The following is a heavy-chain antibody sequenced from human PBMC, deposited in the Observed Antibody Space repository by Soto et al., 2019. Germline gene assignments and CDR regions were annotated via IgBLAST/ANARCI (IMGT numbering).Heavy chain of an antibody. J-gene: IGHJ4*02. CDR2: INHSGST. CDR1: GGSFSGYY. Sequence: SETLSLTCAVYGGSFSGYYWSWIRQPPGKGLEWIGEINHSGSTNYNPSLKSRVTISVDTSKNQFSLKLSSVTAADTAVYYCAREYSSSLLKYFDYWGQGTLVTVSS. CDR3: AREYSSSLLKYFDY. D-gene: IGHD6-6*01. V-gene: IGHV4-34*01.